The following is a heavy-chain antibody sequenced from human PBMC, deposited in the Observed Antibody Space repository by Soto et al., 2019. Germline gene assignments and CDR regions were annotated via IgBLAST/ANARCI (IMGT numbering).Heavy chain of an antibody. CDR3: AKDGTYYGSGSSSDYYYYYGMDV. CDR2: ISYAGSDE. J-gene: IGHJ6*02. V-gene: IGHV3-30-3*01. Sequence: PGGSLRLSCAASGFTFSTYSMHWVRQAPGKGLEWVAVISYAGSDESYADSVKGRFTISRDNSKNTLYLQMNSLRAEDTAVYYCAKDGTYYGSGSSSDYYYYYGMDVWGQGTTVTVSS. D-gene: IGHD3-10*01. CDR1: GFTFSTYS.